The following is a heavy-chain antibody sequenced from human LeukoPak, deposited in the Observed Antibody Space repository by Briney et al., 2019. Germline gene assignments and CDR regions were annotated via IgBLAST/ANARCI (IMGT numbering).Heavy chain of an antibody. V-gene: IGHV7-4-1*02. CDR1: GYTFTSYG. Sequence: ASVKVSCKASGYTFTSYGISWVRQAPGQGLEWLGWINTNTGNPTYAQGFTGRFVFSLDTSVSTAYLQISSLKAEDTAVYYCARDAPDGDDSSGYSDYWGQGTLVTVSS. J-gene: IGHJ4*02. D-gene: IGHD3-22*01. CDR3: ARDAPDGDDSSGYSDY. CDR2: INTNTGNP.